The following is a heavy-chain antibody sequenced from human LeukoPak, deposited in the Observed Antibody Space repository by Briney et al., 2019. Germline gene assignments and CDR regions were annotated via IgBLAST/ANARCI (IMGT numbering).Heavy chain of an antibody. J-gene: IGHJ6*02. CDR1: GFSFSTYG. V-gene: IGHV3-30*18. D-gene: IGHD2-15*01. Sequence: PGRSLRLSCAASGFSFSTYGMRWVRQAPGKGLEWVAVISFDGSDKYYADSVKGRFTISRDSSKNTLFLEMNSLRTEDTAVYFCAKGTHCSGGSCFQSLPYGMDVWGQGTTVTVSS. CDR3: AKGTHCSGGSCFQSLPYGMDV. CDR2: ISFDGSDK.